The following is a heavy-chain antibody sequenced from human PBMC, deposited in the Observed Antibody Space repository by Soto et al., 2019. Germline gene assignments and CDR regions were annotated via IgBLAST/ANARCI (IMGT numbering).Heavy chain of an antibody. CDR3: ARDQGRATADGPLGNGLDV. CDR1: GFSFSDYG. J-gene: IGHJ6*02. CDR2: IWFDASHE. D-gene: IGHD6-13*01. Sequence: HPGGFLRLSCAASGFSFSDYGMHWVRQAPGKGLEWLTIIWFDASHEYYADSVKGRFTISRDNSNNTLYLQLNSLTADDTAVYFCARDQGRATADGPLGNGLDVWGQGTAVTVSS. V-gene: IGHV3-33*01.